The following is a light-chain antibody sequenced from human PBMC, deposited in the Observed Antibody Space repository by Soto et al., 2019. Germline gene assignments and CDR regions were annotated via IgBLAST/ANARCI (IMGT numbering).Light chain of an antibody. Sequence: DIQMTQSPSTLSVSVGDRVTITCRASQSISSWLAWYQQKPGKAPKSLIYKASSLESGVPSRFSGSGAGTEFTLTISSLQPDDFAPYYCQQYSIYPITFGQGTRLEIK. CDR2: KAS. CDR1: QSISSW. V-gene: IGKV1-5*03. CDR3: QQYSIYPIT. J-gene: IGKJ5*01.